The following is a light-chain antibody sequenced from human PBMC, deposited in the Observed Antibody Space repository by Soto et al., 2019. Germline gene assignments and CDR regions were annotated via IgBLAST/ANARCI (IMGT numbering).Light chain of an antibody. Sequence: QSVLTQPPSVSGAPGQRVTISCTGSSSNIGAGYDVHGYQQLPGTAPKLLIYGNSNRPSGVPDRFSGSKSGTSASLAITGLQAEDEADYYCQSYDSSLSGWGFGGGTKRTVL. CDR1: SSNIGAGYD. J-gene: IGLJ3*02. CDR2: GNS. V-gene: IGLV1-40*01. CDR3: QSYDSSLSGWG.